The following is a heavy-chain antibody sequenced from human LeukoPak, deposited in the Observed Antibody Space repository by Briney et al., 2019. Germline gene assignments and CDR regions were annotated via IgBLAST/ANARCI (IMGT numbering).Heavy chain of an antibody. Sequence: PSETLSLTCAVYGGSFSGYYWSWIRHPPGKALEWIGEINHSGSTNYNPSLKSRVTISVDTPKNQFSLKLSSVTAADTAVYYCARVRIEYSSSWYCFDYWGQGTLVTVSS. V-gene: IGHV4-34*01. J-gene: IGHJ4*02. CDR2: INHSGST. CDR1: GGSFSGYY. D-gene: IGHD6-13*01. CDR3: ARVRIEYSSSWYCFDY.